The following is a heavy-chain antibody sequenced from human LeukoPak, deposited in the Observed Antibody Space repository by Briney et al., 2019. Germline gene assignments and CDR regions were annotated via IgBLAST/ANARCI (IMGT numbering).Heavy chain of an antibody. Sequence: PGGSLRLSCAASGFTFSSYGMNWVRQAPGKGLEWVSGINWNGGSTGYADSVKGRFTISRDNAKNSLYLQMNSLRAEDTALYYCARGRMVRGVIHYYYYMDVWGKGTTVTVSS. D-gene: IGHD3-10*01. CDR1: GFTFSSYG. CDR3: ARGRMVRGVIHYYYYMDV. J-gene: IGHJ6*03. CDR2: INWNGGST. V-gene: IGHV3-20*04.